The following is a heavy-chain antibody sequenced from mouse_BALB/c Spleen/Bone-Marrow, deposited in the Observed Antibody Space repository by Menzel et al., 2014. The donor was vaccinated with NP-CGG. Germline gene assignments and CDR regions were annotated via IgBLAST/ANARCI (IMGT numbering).Heavy chain of an antibody. CDR3: ASYRYAWYFDV. CDR1: GFNIKDTY. Sequence: VQLKQSEAELVKPGASVKLSCTASGFNIKDTYMHWVKQRPEQGLEWIGRIDPANGNTKYDPKFQGKATITADTSSNTAYLQLSSLTSEDTAVYYCASYRYAWYFDVWGAGTTVTVSS. CDR2: IDPANGNT. V-gene: IGHV14-3*02. J-gene: IGHJ1*01. D-gene: IGHD2-14*01.